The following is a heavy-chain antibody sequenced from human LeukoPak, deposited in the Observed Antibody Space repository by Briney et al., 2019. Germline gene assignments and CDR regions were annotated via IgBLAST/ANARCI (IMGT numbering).Heavy chain of an antibody. J-gene: IGHJ4*02. V-gene: IGHV3-9*03. CDR2: ISWNSGSI. Sequence: PGGSLRLSCAASGFTFDDYAMHWVRQAPGKGLEGGSGISWNSGSIVYADSVKGRFTIYRDNDKNSLYLEMNSLRAEDMALYYCAKDWSYDSSGYYDYWGQGTLVTVSS. D-gene: IGHD3-22*01. CDR3: AKDWSYDSSGYYDY. CDR1: GFTFDDYA.